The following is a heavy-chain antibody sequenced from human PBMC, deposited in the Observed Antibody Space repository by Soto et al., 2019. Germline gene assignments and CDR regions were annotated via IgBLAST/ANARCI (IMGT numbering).Heavy chain of an antibody. CDR1: GYTFTSYG. Sequence: QVQLVQSGAEVKKPGASVKVSCKASGYTFTSYGISWVRQAPGQALEWMGWISAYNGNTNYAQKLQGRVTMTTDTSTSTAYMELRSLRSDDTAVYYCARYRVRVGATRRGELDYWGQGTLVTVSS. CDR2: ISAYNGNT. V-gene: IGHV1-18*04. J-gene: IGHJ4*02. D-gene: IGHD1-26*01. CDR3: ARYRVRVGATRRGELDY.